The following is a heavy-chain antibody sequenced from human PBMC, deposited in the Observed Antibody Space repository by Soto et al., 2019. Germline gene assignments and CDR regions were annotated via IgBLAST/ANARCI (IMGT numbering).Heavy chain of an antibody. CDR3: ARAFGGVIAEYYFDY. D-gene: IGHD3-16*02. Sequence: QVQLQESGPGLVKPSQTLSLTCTVSGGSISSGDYYWSWIRQPPGKGLEWIGYIYYSGSTYYNPSLKSRVTISVDTSKNQFSLKLSSVTAADTAVYYCARAFGGVIAEYYFDYWGQGTLVTVSS. J-gene: IGHJ4*02. CDR2: IYYSGST. CDR1: GGSISSGDYY. V-gene: IGHV4-30-4*01.